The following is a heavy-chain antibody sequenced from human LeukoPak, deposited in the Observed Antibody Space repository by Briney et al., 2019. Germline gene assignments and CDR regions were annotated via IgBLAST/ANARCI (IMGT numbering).Heavy chain of an antibody. D-gene: IGHD6-13*01. V-gene: IGHV1-2*02. Sequence: ASMKVSCKASGYTFTDYFMLWVRQAPGQGLEWMGWINPNSGATNYAQKFQGRVTMTRDTSITTAYMELSRLRSDDTAVYYCAREAVIYSSSRFDPWGQGTLVTVSS. CDR3: AREAVIYSSSRFDP. CDR1: GYTFTDYF. J-gene: IGHJ5*02. CDR2: INPNSGAT.